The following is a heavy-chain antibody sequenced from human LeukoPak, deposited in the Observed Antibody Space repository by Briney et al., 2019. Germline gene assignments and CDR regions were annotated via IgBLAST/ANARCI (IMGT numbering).Heavy chain of an antibody. D-gene: IGHD2-15*01. CDR2: IKPDGSDK. Sequence: TGGSLRLSCTASHFTFTTYWMSWVRQAPGKGLEWVANIKPDGSDKYYVDSVKGRFTISRDNAKNSLYLQMDSLRAEDTAMYYCAREFNSFLADCSGGQCLFMSWGQGILVTVSS. V-gene: IGHV3-7*01. CDR1: HFTFTTYW. J-gene: IGHJ4*02. CDR3: AREFNSFLADCSGGQCLFMS.